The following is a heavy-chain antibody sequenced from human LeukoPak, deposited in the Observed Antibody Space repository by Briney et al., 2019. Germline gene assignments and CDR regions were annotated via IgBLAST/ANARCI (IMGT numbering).Heavy chain of an antibody. CDR2: IYYSGST. Sequence: PSETLSLTCTVSGGSISSSSYYWGWIRQPPGKGLEWIGSIYYSGSTYYNPSLKSRVTISVDTSKNQFSLKLSSVTAADTAVYYCASESSGWDYYYGMDVWGQGTTVTVSS. V-gene: IGHV4-39*01. J-gene: IGHJ6*02. D-gene: IGHD6-25*01. CDR3: ASESSGWDYYYGMDV. CDR1: GGSISSSSYY.